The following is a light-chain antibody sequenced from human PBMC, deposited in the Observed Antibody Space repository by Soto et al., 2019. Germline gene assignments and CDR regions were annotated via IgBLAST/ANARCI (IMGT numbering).Light chain of an antibody. J-gene: IGLJ1*01. CDR2: NND. V-gene: IGLV1-47*01. Sequence: QSALTQPPSASGTPGQRVTISCSGSSSNIGNHYVSWYQQLPGTAPKLLIYNNDQRPSGVPDRFSGSKSGTSASLAISGLRFEDEADYYCAACDDSLSGRVFGTGTKVTVL. CDR1: SSNIGNHY. CDR3: AACDDSLSGRV.